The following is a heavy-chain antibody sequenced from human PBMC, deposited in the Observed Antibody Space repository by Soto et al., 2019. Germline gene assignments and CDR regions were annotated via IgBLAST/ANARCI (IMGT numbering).Heavy chain of an antibody. CDR2: INGPGDDT. Sequence: EVQLLEAGGNLVQPGGSLRLSCVASGFTFNNYAMSWVRQAPGTGLEWVSSINGPGDDTYYADSVKGRFTISRDNSKNTLYLQMNSLRADDDTTLYYCAKKEEYDHVWEKSPLDWGQGTLVTVSS. CDR1: GFTFNNYA. CDR3: AKKEEYDHVWEKSPLD. D-gene: IGHD3-16*01. J-gene: IGHJ4*03. V-gene: IGHV3-23*01.